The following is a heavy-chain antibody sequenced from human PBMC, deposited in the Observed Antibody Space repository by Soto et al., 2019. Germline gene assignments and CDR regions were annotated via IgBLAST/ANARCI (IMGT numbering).Heavy chain of an antibody. V-gene: IGHV2-5*02. D-gene: IGHD3-10*01. CDR1: GFSLSTSGVG. Sequence: QITLKESGPTLVKPTQTLTLTCTFSGFSLSTSGVGVGWIRQPPGKALEWLALIYWDDDKRYSPSLKSRLTITKDTSKNQAVLTMTNMDPVDTATYYCAHGPQYYYGSGSYPEYFQHWGQGTLVTVSS. J-gene: IGHJ1*01. CDR3: AHGPQYYYGSGSYPEYFQH. CDR2: IYWDDDK.